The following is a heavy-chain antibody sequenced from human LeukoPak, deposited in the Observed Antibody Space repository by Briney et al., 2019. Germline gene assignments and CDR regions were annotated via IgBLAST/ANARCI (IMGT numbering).Heavy chain of an antibody. D-gene: IGHD3-22*01. CDR1: GYSISSGYY. J-gene: IGHJ4*02. CDR2: IYHSGST. CDR3: ARVAYYYDSSGYYPFDY. V-gene: IGHV4-38-2*02. Sequence: SETLSLTCTVSGYSISSGYYWGWIRQPPGKGLEWIGSIYHSGSTYYNPSLKSRVTISVDTSKNQFSLKLSSVTAADTAVYYCARVAYYYDSSGYYPFDYWGQGTLVTVSS.